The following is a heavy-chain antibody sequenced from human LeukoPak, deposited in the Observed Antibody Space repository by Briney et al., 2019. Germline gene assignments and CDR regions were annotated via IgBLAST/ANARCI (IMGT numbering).Heavy chain of an antibody. CDR3: ARDGLSYTNPNNWFDP. CDR1: GYPFTSYY. Sequence: ASVKVSCKASGYPFTSYYINWVRQAPGQRLEWMGLICVYNGDTNYAQNFQGRVTMTTDTSTDTAYMELRSLRYDDTAVYYCARDGLSYTNPNNWFDPWGQGTLVTVSS. J-gene: IGHJ5*02. CDR2: ICVYNGDT. V-gene: IGHV1-18*01. D-gene: IGHD2-2*02.